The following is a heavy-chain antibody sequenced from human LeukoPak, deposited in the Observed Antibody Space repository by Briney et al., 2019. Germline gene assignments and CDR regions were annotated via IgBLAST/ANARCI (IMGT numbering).Heavy chain of an antibody. CDR2: ISSSSIYI. CDR3: ARGGSYLSAFDI. Sequence: KPGGSLRLSCAASGFTFSTYSMNWVRQAPGKGLEWVSSISSSSIYIYYADSVKGRFTISRDNSKNTLYLQMNSLRAEDTAVYYCARGGSYLSAFDIWGQGTMVTVSS. J-gene: IGHJ3*02. V-gene: IGHV3-21*04. D-gene: IGHD1-26*01. CDR1: GFTFSTYS.